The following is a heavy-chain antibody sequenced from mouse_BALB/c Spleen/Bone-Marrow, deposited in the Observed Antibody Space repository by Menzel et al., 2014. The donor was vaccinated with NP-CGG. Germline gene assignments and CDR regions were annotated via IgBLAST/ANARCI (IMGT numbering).Heavy chain of an antibody. Sequence: EVKLVESGGGLVKPGGSLKLSCAASGFTFSDYYMYWVRQTPEKRLEWVATISDGGSYTYYPDSVKGRFTISRDNAKNNLYLQMSSLKSEDTAMYYCARRCFAYWGQGTLVTVSA. J-gene: IGHJ3*01. CDR3: ARRCFAY. V-gene: IGHV5-4*02. CDR1: GFTFSDYY. CDR2: ISDGGSYT.